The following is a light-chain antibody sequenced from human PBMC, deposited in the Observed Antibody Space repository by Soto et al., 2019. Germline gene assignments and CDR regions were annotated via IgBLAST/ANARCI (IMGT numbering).Light chain of an antibody. CDR1: SSDVGSYNL. CDR2: DVS. CDR3: CSYAGSSTLV. V-gene: IGLV2-23*02. Sequence: QSVLTQPASVSGSPGQSITISCTGTSSDVGSYNLVSWYQQHPGKAPKVMIYDVSKRPSGVSNRFSGSKSGNTASLTISGLQAEDEADYYCCSYAGSSTLVFGGGTKVTVL. J-gene: IGLJ3*02.